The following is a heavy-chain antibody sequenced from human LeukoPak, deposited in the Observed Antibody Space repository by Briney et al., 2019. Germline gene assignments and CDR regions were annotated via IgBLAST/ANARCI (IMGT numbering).Heavy chain of an antibody. D-gene: IGHD3-22*01. V-gene: IGHV3-30*12. J-gene: IGHJ3*02. CDR1: GFTFSSYG. CDR3: AKALRPTYYYDSSGYPDAFDI. CDR2: ISYDGSNK. Sequence: GGSLRLSCAASGFTFSSYGMHWVRQAPGKGLEWVAVISYDGSNKYYADSVKGRFTISRDNSKNTLYLQMNSLRAEDTAVYYCAKALRPTYYYDSSGYPDAFDIWGQGTMVTVSS.